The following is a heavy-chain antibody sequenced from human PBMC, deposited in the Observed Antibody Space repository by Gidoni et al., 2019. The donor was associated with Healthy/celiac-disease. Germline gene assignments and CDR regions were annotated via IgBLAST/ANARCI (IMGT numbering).Heavy chain of an antibody. Sequence: QVQLVESGGGVVQPGRSLILSCAASGFTFSSYAMHWVRQAPGKGLEWVAVISYDGSNKYYADSVKGRFTISRDNSKNTLYLQMNSLRAEDTAVYYCARADFSHNWFDPWGQGTLVTVSS. CDR3: ARADFSHNWFDP. CDR1: GFTFSSYA. V-gene: IGHV3-30-3*01. D-gene: IGHD3-3*01. J-gene: IGHJ5*02. CDR2: ISYDGSNK.